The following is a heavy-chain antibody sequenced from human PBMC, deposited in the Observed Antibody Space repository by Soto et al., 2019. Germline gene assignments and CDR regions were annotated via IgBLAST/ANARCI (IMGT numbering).Heavy chain of an antibody. Sequence: QIQLLQSGAEVKKPGASVKVTCKASSYTFRNFGISWVRQAPGQGLEWMGWISAYNANANYAQKFQGRLTMTADTSTSTAYMELRSLRSDDTAVYYCARENSYFDYWGQGTLVTVSS. V-gene: IGHV1-18*01. CDR2: ISAYNANA. J-gene: IGHJ4*02. CDR3: ARENSYFDY. CDR1: SYTFRNFG.